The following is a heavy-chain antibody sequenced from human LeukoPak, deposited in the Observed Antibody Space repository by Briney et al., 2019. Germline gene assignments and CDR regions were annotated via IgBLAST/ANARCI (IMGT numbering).Heavy chain of an antibody. D-gene: IGHD1-20*01. J-gene: IGHJ4*02. CDR2: ISSNGGST. V-gene: IGHV3-64*01. CDR1: GFTFSSYA. Sequence: HPGGSLRLSCAASGFTFSSYAMHWVRQAPGKGLEYVSAISSNGGSTYYANSVKGRFTISRDNSKNTLYLQMNTLRAEDTAVYYCARVGRITGTTIDYWGQGTLVTVSS. CDR3: ARVGRITGTTIDY.